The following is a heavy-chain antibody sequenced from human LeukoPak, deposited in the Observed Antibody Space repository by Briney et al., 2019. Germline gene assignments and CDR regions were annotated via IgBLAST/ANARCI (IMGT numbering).Heavy chain of an antibody. Sequence: GGSLRLSCAASGFTFSSYGMHWVRQAPGKGLEWVAVISHDGSNKYYADSVKGRFTISRDNSKNTLYLQMNSLRAEDTAVYYCAREIQLWSYFDYWGQGTLVTVSS. D-gene: IGHD5-18*01. CDR2: ISHDGSNK. J-gene: IGHJ4*02. CDR1: GFTFSSYG. V-gene: IGHV3-30*03. CDR3: AREIQLWSYFDY.